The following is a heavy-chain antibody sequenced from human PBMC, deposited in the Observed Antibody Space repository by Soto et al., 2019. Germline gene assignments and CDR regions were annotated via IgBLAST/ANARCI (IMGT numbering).Heavy chain of an antibody. J-gene: IGHJ3*02. CDR1: GYTLTELS. Sequence: GASVKVSCKVSGYTLTELSMHWVRQAPGKGLEWMGGFDSEDGETIYAQKFQGRVTMTEDTSTDTAYMELSSLRSEDTAVYYCATLIYGDPDAFDIWGQGTMVTVSS. CDR3: ATLIYGDPDAFDI. V-gene: IGHV1-24*01. D-gene: IGHD4-17*01. CDR2: FDSEDGET.